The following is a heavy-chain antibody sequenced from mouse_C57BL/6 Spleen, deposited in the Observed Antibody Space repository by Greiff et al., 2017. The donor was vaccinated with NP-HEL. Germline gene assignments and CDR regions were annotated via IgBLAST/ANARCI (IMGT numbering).Heavy chain of an antibody. CDR2: IDPSASYT. CDR3: ARSAYYDCFDY. V-gene: IGHV1-69*01. D-gene: IGHD2-10*01. J-gene: IGHJ2*01. CDR1: GYTFTSYW. Sequence: QVQLQQPGAELVMPGASVKLSCKASGYTFTSYWMHWVKQRPGQGLEWIGEIDPSASYTNYNQKFKGKSTLTVDKSSSTDYMQLSSLTSEDAAVYYCARSAYYDCFDYWGQGTTLTVSS.